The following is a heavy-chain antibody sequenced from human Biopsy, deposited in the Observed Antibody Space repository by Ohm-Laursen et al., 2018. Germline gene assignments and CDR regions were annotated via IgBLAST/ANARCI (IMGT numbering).Heavy chain of an antibody. V-gene: IGHV4-59*01. Sequence: GTLSLTCAVSGGSIKSYYWNWIRQSPGKGLEWIGFIYYTGHTNYNPSLKSRATISVDTSKNQFSLKVISVTAADTAVYYCARLTGDPSYWGQGILVTVSS. CDR1: GGSIKSYY. J-gene: IGHJ4*02. CDR2: IYYTGHT. D-gene: IGHD7-27*01. CDR3: ARLTGDPSY.